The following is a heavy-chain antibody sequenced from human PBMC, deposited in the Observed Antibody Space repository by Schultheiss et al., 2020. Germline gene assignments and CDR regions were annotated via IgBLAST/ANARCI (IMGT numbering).Heavy chain of an antibody. CDR3: AGLLRDGYNPPFVDY. V-gene: IGHV4-30-4*01. Sequence: SETLSFTCTVSGGSISSGDYYWSWIRQPPGKGLEWIGYIYYSGSTYYNPSLRSRVTISIDTSKNQFSLKLSSVTAADTAVYYCAGLLRDGYNPPFVDYWGQGTLVTVSS. CDR2: IYYSGST. J-gene: IGHJ4*02. D-gene: IGHD5-24*01. CDR1: GGSISSGDYY.